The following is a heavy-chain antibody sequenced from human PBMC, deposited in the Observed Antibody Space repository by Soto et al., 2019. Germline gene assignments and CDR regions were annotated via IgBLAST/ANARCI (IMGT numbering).Heavy chain of an antibody. Sequence: GGSLRLSCAASGFSFSYVWMSWVRQAPGKGLEWVGRIKSKTAGETTDYAAPVKGRFTISRDDSKNTLYLQMNSLKTEDTAVYYCTTSIWFGELLRFDSWGQGTLVTVSS. CDR1: GFSFSYVW. J-gene: IGHJ4*02. CDR3: TTSIWFGELLRFDS. V-gene: IGHV3-15*01. CDR2: IKSKTAGETT. D-gene: IGHD3-10*01.